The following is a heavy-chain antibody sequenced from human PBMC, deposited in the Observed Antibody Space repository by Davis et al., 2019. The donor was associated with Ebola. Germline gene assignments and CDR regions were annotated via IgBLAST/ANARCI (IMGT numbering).Heavy chain of an antibody. CDR1: GFTFNIFD. D-gene: IGHD1-26*01. CDR2: ISSAGFTT. J-gene: IGHJ5*02. CDR3: ARGPRVRSRIVGATDELFDP. Sequence: GESLKISCAASGFTFNIFDMHRVRQAPGKGLEWVSAISSAGFTTYYADSVKGRFTVSRDNAKNTLYLQMNSLRAEDTAVYYCARGPRVRSRIVGATDELFDPWGQGTLVTVSS. V-gene: IGHV3-NL1*01.